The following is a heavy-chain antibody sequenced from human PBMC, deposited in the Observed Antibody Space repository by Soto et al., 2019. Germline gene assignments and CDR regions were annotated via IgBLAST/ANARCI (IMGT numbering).Heavy chain of an antibody. D-gene: IGHD3-10*01. CDR2: ISGSGGST. J-gene: IGHJ4*02. CDR1: GFTFSSYA. V-gene: IGHV3-23*01. Sequence: GGSLRLSCAASGFTFSSYAMSWVRQSPGKGLEWVLAISGSGGSTYYADSVKGRFTISRDNSKNTLYLQMNSLRAEDTAVYYCAKRPYGSGPYYFDYWGQGTLVTVSS. CDR3: AKRPYGSGPYYFDY.